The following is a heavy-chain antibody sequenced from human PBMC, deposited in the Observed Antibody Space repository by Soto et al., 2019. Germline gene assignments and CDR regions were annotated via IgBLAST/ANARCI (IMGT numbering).Heavy chain of an antibody. J-gene: IGHJ4*02. D-gene: IGHD3-3*01. CDR1: GGSISSYY. CDR3: PSLMNFPPDFWRASFFAS. V-gene: IGHV4-59*08. Sequence: PSETLSLTCTVSGGSISSYYWSWIRQPPGKGLEWIGYIYYSGSTNYNPSLKGGVTIAVDTSKNEFSLKLSSVTAADTAVYYCPSLMNFPPDFWRASFFASWGQGTLVTVSS. CDR2: IYYSGST.